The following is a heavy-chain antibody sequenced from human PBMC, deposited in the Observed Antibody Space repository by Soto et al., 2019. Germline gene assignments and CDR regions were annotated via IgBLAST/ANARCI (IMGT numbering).Heavy chain of an antibody. CDR3: ARSRTGTTYGGMDV. V-gene: IGHV3-66*01. J-gene: IGHJ6*02. CDR1: GFAVSSNY. Sequence: EVQLVESGGALVQPGGSLRLSCAASGFAVSSNYMTWVRQAPGKGLEWVSVIHSGGDTHYADSVRGRFTISRDNSKNTLYLQMNSLMAEDTAVYYCARSRTGTTYGGMDVWGQGTTVTVSS. D-gene: IGHD1-7*01. CDR2: IHSGGDT.